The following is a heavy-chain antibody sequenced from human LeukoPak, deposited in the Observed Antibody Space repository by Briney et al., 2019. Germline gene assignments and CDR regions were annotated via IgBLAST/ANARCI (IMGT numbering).Heavy chain of an antibody. D-gene: IGHD2-2*01. V-gene: IGHV4-34*01. J-gene: IGHJ3*02. CDR1: GGSFSGYY. Sequence: SETLSLTCAVYGGSFSGYYWSWLRQPPGKGLEWIGKISHSGNTNYNPSLKSRVTISVDTSKNQFSLKLSSVTAADTAVYYCARAGDIVVVPAAISAFDIWGQGTMVTVSS. CDR2: ISHSGNT. CDR3: ARAGDIVVVPAAISAFDI.